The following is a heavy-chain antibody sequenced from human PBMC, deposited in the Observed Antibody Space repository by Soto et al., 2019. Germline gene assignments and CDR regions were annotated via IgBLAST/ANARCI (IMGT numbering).Heavy chain of an antibody. CDR1: GASISRSNFY. J-gene: IGHJ4*02. D-gene: IGHD6-13*01. CDR3: ARSYSRCWYPFQH. V-gene: IGHV4-39*01. CDR2: IYYSGTT. Sequence: QLQLQESGPGLVKPSETLSLTCTVSGASISRSNFYWGWIRQPPGKGLEWIGSIYYSGTTYYKLFLKIRVGMSVDSSRKQFALSLISVGASETSGYCCARSYSRCWYPFQHLGQGTQVTVSS.